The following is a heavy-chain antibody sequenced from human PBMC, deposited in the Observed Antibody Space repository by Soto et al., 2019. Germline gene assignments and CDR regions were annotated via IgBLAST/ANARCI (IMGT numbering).Heavy chain of an antibody. CDR2: IYHSGST. D-gene: IGHD3-10*01. CDR1: GGSISSSNW. J-gene: IGHJ3*02. V-gene: IGHV4-4*02. Sequence: QVQLQESGPGLVKPSGTLSLTCAVSGGSISSSNWWSWVRQPPGKGLEWIGEIYHSGSTNYNPSLKSRVTIAVDKSKNQFSLKLSSVTGADTAVYYCAIESLHYYGSGSYYRKNDAFDIWGQGTMVTVSS. CDR3: AIESLHYYGSGSYYRKNDAFDI.